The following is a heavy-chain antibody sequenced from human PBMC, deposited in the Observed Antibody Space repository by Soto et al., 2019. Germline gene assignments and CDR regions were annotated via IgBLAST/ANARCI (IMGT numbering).Heavy chain of an antibody. CDR1: SGSISSSNW. V-gene: IGHV4-4*02. CDR3: AREKGGYCSGGSCYSDSGAFDI. J-gene: IGHJ3*02. CDR2: IYHSGST. D-gene: IGHD2-15*01. Sequence: SETLSLTCAVSSGSISSSNWWSWVRQPPGKGLEWIGGIYHSGSTNYNPSLKSRVTISVDKSKNQFSLKLSSVTAADTAVYYCAREKGGYCSGGSCYSDSGAFDIWGQGTMVTVSS.